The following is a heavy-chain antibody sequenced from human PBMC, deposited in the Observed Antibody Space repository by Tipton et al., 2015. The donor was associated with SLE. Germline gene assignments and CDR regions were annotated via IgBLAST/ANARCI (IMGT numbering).Heavy chain of an antibody. CDR2: INPSGGST. D-gene: IGHD6-25*01. Sequence: QSGAEVKKPGASVKVSCKASGYTFTSYYMHWVRQAPRQGLEWMGIINPSGGSTSYAQKFQGRVTMTRDTSTSTVYMELSSLRSEDTAVYYCALGGGSVGAFDIWGQGTMVTVSS. CDR3: ALGGGSVGAFDI. J-gene: IGHJ3*02. CDR1: GYTFTSYY. V-gene: IGHV1-46*01.